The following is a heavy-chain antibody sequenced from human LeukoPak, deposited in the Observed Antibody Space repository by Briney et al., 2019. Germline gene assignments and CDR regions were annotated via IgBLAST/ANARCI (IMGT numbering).Heavy chain of an antibody. V-gene: IGHV2-5*02. CDR1: GFSLSTSGVG. CDR2: IYWDDDK. Sequence: SGPTLVKPIQTLTLTCTFSGFSLSTSGVGVGWIRQPPGKALEWLALIYWDDDKRYSPSLKSRLTLTKDTSKNQVVLTMTNMDPVDTGTYYCAHSGDYYDGWNYWGQGTLVTVSS. CDR3: AHSGDYYDGWNY. J-gene: IGHJ4*02. D-gene: IGHD4-23*01.